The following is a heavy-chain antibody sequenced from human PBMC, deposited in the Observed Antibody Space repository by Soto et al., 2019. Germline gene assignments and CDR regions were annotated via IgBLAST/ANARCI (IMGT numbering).Heavy chain of an antibody. CDR3: ARGGACGGDCYVDNYYYYYGMDV. Sequence: SVKVSCKASGGTFSSYAISWVRQAPGQGLEWMGGIIPIFGTANYAQKFQGRVTITADESTSTAYMELSSLRSEDTAVYYCARGGACGGDCYVDNYYYYYGMDVWGQGTTVTVSS. CDR1: GGTFSSYA. V-gene: IGHV1-69*13. CDR2: IIPIFGTA. D-gene: IGHD2-21*02. J-gene: IGHJ6*02.